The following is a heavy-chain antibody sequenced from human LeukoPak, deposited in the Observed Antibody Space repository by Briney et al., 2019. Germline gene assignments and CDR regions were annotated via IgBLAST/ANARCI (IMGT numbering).Heavy chain of an antibody. V-gene: IGHV3-48*03. CDR3: ASPSMTYYYYYMDV. CDR2: ISSSGSSI. D-gene: IGHD2/OR15-2a*01. J-gene: IGHJ6*03. Sequence: GGCLRLSCVASGFTFSNYEMNWVRQAPGKGLEWVSYISSSGSSIYYAGSVKGRFTISRDNAKNSLYLQMNTLRAEDTAVYYCASPSMTYYYYYMDVWGRGTTVTVSS. CDR1: GFTFSNYE.